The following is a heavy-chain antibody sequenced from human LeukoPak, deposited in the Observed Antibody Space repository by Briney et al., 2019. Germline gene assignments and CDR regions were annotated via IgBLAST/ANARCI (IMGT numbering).Heavy chain of an antibody. D-gene: IGHD6-19*01. Sequence: GASVKVSCKASGYTFTTYDSNWVRQATGQGLEWMGWLSPNSGQTAYAQKFQGRVTMTRDISISTFYLELSSLTSEDTAVYYCTRGNGVAGDYWGQGTLVTVSS. CDR2: LSPNSGQT. J-gene: IGHJ4*02. CDR3: TRGNGVAGDY. CDR1: GYTFTTYD. V-gene: IGHV1-8*01.